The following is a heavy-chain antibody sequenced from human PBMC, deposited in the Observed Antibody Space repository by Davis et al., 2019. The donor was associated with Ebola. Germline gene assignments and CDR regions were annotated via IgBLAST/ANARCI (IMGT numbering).Heavy chain of an antibody. CDR2: IYYSGST. Sequence: PGGSLRLSCTVSGGSVSSGSYYWSWIRQPPGKGLEWIGYIYYSGSTNYNPSLKSRVTISVDTSKNQFSLKLSSVTAADTAVYYCARTNIVVVPAAMAVGWFDPWGQGTLVTVSS. D-gene: IGHD2-2*01. J-gene: IGHJ5*02. CDR3: ARTNIVVVPAAMAVGWFDP. V-gene: IGHV4-61*01. CDR1: GGSVSSGSYY.